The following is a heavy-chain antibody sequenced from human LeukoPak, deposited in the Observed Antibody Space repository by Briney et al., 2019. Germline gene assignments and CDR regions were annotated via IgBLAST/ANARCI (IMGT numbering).Heavy chain of an antibody. CDR1: GFTFSRFT. J-gene: IGHJ4*01. Sequence: GGSLRLSCAASGFTFSRFTMNWVRQAPGKGLEWVSTISGSSTYIYYADSVKGRFTIFRDDAKNSLYLQMNSLRAEDTAVYYCARSCGGDCYSSHRYYFDYWGHGSPVTVSS. CDR3: ARSCGGDCYSSHRYYFDY. D-gene: IGHD2-21*02. V-gene: IGHV3-21*01. CDR2: ISGSSTYI.